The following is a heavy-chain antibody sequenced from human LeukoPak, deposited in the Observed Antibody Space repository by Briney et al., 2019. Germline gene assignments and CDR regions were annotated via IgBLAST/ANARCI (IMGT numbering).Heavy chain of an antibody. V-gene: IGHV3-23*01. D-gene: IGHD3-10*01. CDR2: ISGGGAST. Sequence: ASLRLSCAASGFTFTSYAMTWVRQAPGKGLEWVSAISGGGASTYYADPLKGRFTISRDNSKNTLYLQMSSLRAEDTAVYYCAKARVRGVILPFDYWGQGALVTVSS. CDR3: AKARVRGVILPFDY. J-gene: IGHJ4*02. CDR1: GFTFTSYA.